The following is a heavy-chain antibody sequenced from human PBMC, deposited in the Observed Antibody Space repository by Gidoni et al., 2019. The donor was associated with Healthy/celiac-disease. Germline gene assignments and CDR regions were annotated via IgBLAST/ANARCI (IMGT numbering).Heavy chain of an antibody. V-gene: IGHV3-21*01. Sequence: EVQLVESGGGLVKPGGSLRLSCAASGFTFSSYSMNWVRQAPGKGLEWVSSISSSSSYIYYADSVKGRFTISRDNAKNSLYLQMNSLRAEDTAVYYCARVKRDYGDPAGGFDYWGQGTLVTVSS. CDR3: ARVKRDYGDPAGGFDY. CDR1: GFTFSSYS. CDR2: ISSSSSYI. J-gene: IGHJ4*02. D-gene: IGHD4-17*01.